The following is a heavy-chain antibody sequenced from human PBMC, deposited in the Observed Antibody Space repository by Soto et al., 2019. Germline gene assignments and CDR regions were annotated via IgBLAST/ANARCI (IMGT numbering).Heavy chain of an antibody. CDR3: ARDLNLYHDY. CDR2: IIPIFGTA. J-gene: IGHJ4*02. CDR1: GYTFTTYD. Sequence: ASVKVSCKASGYTFTTYDISWLRQAPGQGLEWMGGIIPIFGTANYAQKFQGRVTITADESTSTAYMELSSLRSEDTAVYYCARDLNLYHDYWGQGTLVTVSS. V-gene: IGHV1-69*13. D-gene: IGHD2-2*01.